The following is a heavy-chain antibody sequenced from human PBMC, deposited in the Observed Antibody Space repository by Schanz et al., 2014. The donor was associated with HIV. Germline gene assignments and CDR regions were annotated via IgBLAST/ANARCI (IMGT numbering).Heavy chain of an antibody. D-gene: IGHD4-4*01. Sequence: EVQLVESGGGLVKPGGSLRLSCAASGFTFSNYAMTWVRQAPGKGLEWVSVMTTNDRIYYAESVKGRFTISRDNSKNTVYLQMNSLRAEDTAVYYCATWLSNHFDYWGQGTVITVSS. V-gene: IGHV3-23*04. CDR2: MTTNDRI. CDR3: ATWLSNHFDY. J-gene: IGHJ4*02. CDR1: GFTFSNYA.